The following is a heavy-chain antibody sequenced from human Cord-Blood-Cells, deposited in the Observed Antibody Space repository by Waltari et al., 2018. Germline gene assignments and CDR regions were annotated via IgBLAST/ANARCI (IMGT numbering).Heavy chain of an antibody. V-gene: IGHV3-7*01. CDR1: GFTFSSYW. Sequence: EVQLVESGGGLVQPGGSLRLSCAASGFTFSSYWMRWVRQAPGKGLEWVANKKQEGREKSYVDSVKGLFTLTRDNAKNSLYLQMNSLRAEDTAVYYCARDRGIDYWGQGTLVTVSS. J-gene: IGHJ4*02. D-gene: IGHD2-15*01. CDR3: ARDRGIDY. CDR2: KKQEGREK.